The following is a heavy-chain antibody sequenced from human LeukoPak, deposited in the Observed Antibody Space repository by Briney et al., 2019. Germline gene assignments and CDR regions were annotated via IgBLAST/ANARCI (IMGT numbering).Heavy chain of an antibody. Sequence: GGSLRLSCAASGFTFSSYAMSWVRQAPGKGLEWISAISGSGGSTYYVDSVKGRFTISRDNSKNTLYLQMNTLRAEDTAMYYCVKGRESGVTTVIVDYWGQGTLVTVSS. CDR3: VKGRESGVTTVIVDY. V-gene: IGHV3-23*01. J-gene: IGHJ4*02. CDR2: ISGSGGST. D-gene: IGHD4-17*01. CDR1: GFTFSSYA.